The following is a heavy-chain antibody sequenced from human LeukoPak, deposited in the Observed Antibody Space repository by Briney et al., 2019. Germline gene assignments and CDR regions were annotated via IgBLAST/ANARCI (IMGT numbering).Heavy chain of an antibody. Sequence: GESLRLSCAASGFTFTGHTMTWLRQAPGKGLEWVSIIGGRDDRTYYADSVKGRFTISRDNSKNILYLQMNSLRAEDTAVYYCAKDPNPFYDFWSGYKWGQGTLVTVSS. V-gene: IGHV3-23*01. CDR3: AKDPNPFYDFWSGYK. CDR1: GFTFTGHT. J-gene: IGHJ4*02. D-gene: IGHD3-3*01. CDR2: IGGRDDRT.